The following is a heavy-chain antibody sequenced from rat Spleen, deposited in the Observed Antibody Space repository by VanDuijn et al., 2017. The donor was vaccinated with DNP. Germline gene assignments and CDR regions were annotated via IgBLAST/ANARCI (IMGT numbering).Heavy chain of an antibody. J-gene: IGHJ2*01. CDR2: ISSGDGST. CDR1: GFTFSNYG. Sequence: EVQLVESGGGLVQPGRSLKVSCVVSGFTFSNYGMAWVRQPPKKGLEWVATISSGDGSTYCRDSVKGRFTISRDNAKSTLYLQMNSLRSEDTATYYCVRPDYYDGSYPHYWGQGVMVTVSS. V-gene: IGHV5-7*01. CDR3: VRPDYYDGSYPHY. D-gene: IGHD1-12*02.